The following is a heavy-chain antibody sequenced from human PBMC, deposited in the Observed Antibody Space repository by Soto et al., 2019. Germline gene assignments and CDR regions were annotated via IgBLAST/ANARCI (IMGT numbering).Heavy chain of an antibody. Sequence: QVQLVQSGAEVKKPGSSVKVSCKASGGTFSSYAISWVRQAPGQGLEWMGGIIPIFGTANYAQKFQGRVTITADESTSTAYMELSSLRSEDTAVYYCARDKYYYDSSGYFNAPPRYDYGMDVCGQGTTVTVSS. CDR1: GGTFSSYA. CDR2: IIPIFGTA. V-gene: IGHV1-69*01. CDR3: ARDKYYYDSSGYFNAPPRYDYGMDV. J-gene: IGHJ6*02. D-gene: IGHD3-22*01.